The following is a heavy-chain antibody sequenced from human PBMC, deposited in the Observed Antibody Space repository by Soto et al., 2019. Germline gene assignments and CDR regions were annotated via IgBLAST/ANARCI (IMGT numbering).Heavy chain of an antibody. V-gene: IGHV3-30*02. CDR2: MSYDGSDT. Sequence: XGSLRLSCVGSGCIFSNNGMHWVRQTPGKGLEWVAFMSYDGSDTFYADSVKGRFTISRDNSKNTLFLHMSNLRAEDTAMYYCTIVRVADSALDNWGQGTLVTVSS. D-gene: IGHD3-10*02. CDR1: GCIFSNNG. CDR3: TIVRVADSALDN. J-gene: IGHJ4*02.